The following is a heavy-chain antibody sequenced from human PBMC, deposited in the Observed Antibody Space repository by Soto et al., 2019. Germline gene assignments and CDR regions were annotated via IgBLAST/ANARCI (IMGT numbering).Heavy chain of an antibody. CDR1: GFTFSSYS. Sequence: GGSLRLSCAASGFTFSSYSMNWVRQAPGKGLEWVSSISSSSSYIYYADSVKGRFTISRDNAKNSLYLQMNSLRAEDTAVYYCAREVPCRGYYDSSGYFPWGQGTLVIVSS. J-gene: IGHJ5*02. CDR2: ISSSSSYI. CDR3: AREVPCRGYYDSSGYFP. V-gene: IGHV3-21*01. D-gene: IGHD3-22*01.